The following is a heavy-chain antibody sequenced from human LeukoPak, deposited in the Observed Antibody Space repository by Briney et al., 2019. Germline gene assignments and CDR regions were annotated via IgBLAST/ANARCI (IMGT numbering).Heavy chain of an antibody. V-gene: IGHV4-59*01. D-gene: IGHD3-22*01. CDR3: ARDSGTTYYSDSGGHSRSWDHNWFDP. Sequence: PSETLSLTCTVSGGSISSYYWSWIRQPPGKGLEWIGYIYYSGSTNYNPSLKSRVTISVDTSKNQFSLKLSSVTAADTAVYYCARDSGTTYYSDSGGHSRSWDHNWFDPWGQGTLVTVSS. CDR1: GGSISSYY. J-gene: IGHJ5*02. CDR2: IYYSGST.